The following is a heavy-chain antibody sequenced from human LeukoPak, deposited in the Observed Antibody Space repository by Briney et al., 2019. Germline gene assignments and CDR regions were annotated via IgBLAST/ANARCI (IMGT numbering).Heavy chain of an antibody. V-gene: IGHV4-61*02. CDR2: IYTSGST. D-gene: IGHD6-19*01. J-gene: IGHJ4*02. CDR3: ARESIAVAAYFDY. Sequence: SETLSLTCTVSGGSISSGSYYWSWIRQPAGKGLEWIGRIYTSGSTNYNPSLKSRVTISVDTSKNQFSLKLSSVTAADTAVYYCARESIAVAAYFDYWGQGTLVTVSS. CDR1: GGSISSGSYY.